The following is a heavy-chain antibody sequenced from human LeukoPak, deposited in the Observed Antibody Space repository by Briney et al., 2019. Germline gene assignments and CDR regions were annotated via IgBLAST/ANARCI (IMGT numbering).Heavy chain of an antibody. CDR2: ISHDGMNA. CDR3: AKDGAQYSSGPECDP. D-gene: IGHD6-19*01. V-gene: IGHV3-23*01. Sequence: GGXXRLSCAASGLHFSGTAMSWVRQAPGKGLEWVSAISHDGMNAYYADSVKGGFTISRDNSKKTVSLEMSSLTAADTGVYYCAKDGAQYSSGPECDPRGQGALVTVSP. CDR1: GLHFSGTA. J-gene: IGHJ5*02.